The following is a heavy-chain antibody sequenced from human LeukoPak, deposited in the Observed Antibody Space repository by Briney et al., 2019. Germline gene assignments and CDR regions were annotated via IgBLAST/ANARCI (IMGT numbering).Heavy chain of an antibody. CDR3: ASGPGEEYYYYGMDV. D-gene: IGHD3-10*01. CDR2: IIPIFGTA. J-gene: IGHJ6*02. Sequence: PAASVKVPCKASGGTFSSYAISWVRQAPGQGLEWMGGIIPIFGTANYAQKFQGRVTITADESTSTAYMELSSLRSEDTAVYYCASGPGEEYYYYGMDVWGQGTTVTVSS. V-gene: IGHV1-69*13. CDR1: GGTFSSYA.